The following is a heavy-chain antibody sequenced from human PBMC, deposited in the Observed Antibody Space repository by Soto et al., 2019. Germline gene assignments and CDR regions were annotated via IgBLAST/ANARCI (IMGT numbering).Heavy chain of an antibody. CDR1: GFTFSSYA. CDR3: ARVIVPAAMMDAFDI. V-gene: IGHV3-23*01. CDR2: ISGSGGST. D-gene: IGHD2-2*01. J-gene: IGHJ3*02. Sequence: PGGSLRLSCAASGFTFSSYAKSWVRQAPGKGLEWVSAISGSGGSTYYADSVKGRFTISRDIFKNTLYLQMNSLRAEDTAVYYCARVIVPAAMMDAFDIWGQGTMVTVSS.